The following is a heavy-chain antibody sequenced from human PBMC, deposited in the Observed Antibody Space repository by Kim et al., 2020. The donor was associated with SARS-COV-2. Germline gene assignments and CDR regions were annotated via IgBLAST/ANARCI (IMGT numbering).Heavy chain of an antibody. Sequence: GGSLRLSCAASGFTFSDHYMDWVRQAPGKGLEWVGRGRNKANGYTPEYAASVKGRFTISRDDSRNSLYLSLSSLRVEDTAVYFCSRGGTSATGYYNPMDVWGQGTTVTVSS. V-gene: IGHV3-72*01. J-gene: IGHJ6*02. CDR3: SRGGTSATGYYNPMDV. CDR1: GFTFSDHY. D-gene: IGHD5-12*01. CDR2: GRNKANGYTP.